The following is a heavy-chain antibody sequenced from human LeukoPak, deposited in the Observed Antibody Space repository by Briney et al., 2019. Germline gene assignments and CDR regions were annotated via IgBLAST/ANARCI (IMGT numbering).Heavy chain of an antibody. J-gene: IGHJ4*02. D-gene: IGHD4-17*01. V-gene: IGHV3-48*01. Sequence: WGSLRLSCAASGFTFSSYSMNWVRQAPGKGLEWISYISETSSFMYYADSVKGRFTISRDNAKNSLYLQMSSLRAEDTAVYYCARDQAQNYGAYFDYWGQGTLVTVSS. CDR3: ARDQAQNYGAYFDY. CDR2: ISETSSFM. CDR1: GFTFSSYS.